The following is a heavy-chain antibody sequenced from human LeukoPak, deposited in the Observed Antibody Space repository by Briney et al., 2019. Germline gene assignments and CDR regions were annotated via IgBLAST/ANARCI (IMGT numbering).Heavy chain of an antibody. Sequence: PGGSLRLSCLASGFTFSSYSMNWVRQAPGKGLEWVSYISSSSSTIYYADSVKGRFTISRDNAKNSLYLQMNSLRAEDTAVYYCARASQYCSSTSCYGYYYYYMDVWGKGTTVTVSS. CDR1: GFTFSSYS. CDR2: ISSSSSTI. CDR3: ARASQYCSSTSCYGYYYYYMDV. D-gene: IGHD2-2*01. V-gene: IGHV3-48*01. J-gene: IGHJ6*03.